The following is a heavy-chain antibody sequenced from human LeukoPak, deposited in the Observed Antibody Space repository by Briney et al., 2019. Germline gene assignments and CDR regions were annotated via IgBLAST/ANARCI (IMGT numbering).Heavy chain of an antibody. J-gene: IGHJ5*02. CDR3: AGGAVKATNWFDP. CDR1: GGTFSSYA. CDR2: IIPIFGTA. Sequence: ASVKVSCKASGGTFSSYAISWVRQAPGQGLEWVGGIIPIFGTANYAQKFQGRVTITADESTSTAYMELSRLRSDDTAVYYCAGGAVKATNWFDPWGQGTLVTVSS. V-gene: IGHV1-69*01.